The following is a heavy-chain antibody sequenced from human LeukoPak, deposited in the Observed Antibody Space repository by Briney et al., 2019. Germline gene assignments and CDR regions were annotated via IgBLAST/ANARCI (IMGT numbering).Heavy chain of an antibody. D-gene: IGHD4-17*01. J-gene: IGHJ4*02. V-gene: IGHV4-61*01. CDR3: ARLDYGFYFDY. CDR1: GYSISSGYY. Sequence: KPSETLSLTCAVSGYSISSGYYWSWIRQPPGKGLEWIGYIYYSGSTNYNPSLKSRVTISVDTSKNQFSLKLSSVTAADTAVYYCARLDYGFYFDYWGQGTLVTVSS. CDR2: IYYSGST.